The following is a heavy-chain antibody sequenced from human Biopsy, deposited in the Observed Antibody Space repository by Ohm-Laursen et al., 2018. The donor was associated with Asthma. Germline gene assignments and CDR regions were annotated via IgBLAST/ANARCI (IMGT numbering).Heavy chain of an antibody. Sequence: ATVKVSCKTSGYTFNSAGITWVRQAPGQGLEWMGWISVYNGNTKVAQKLQDRVTMITDTSTSTAYMELRSLRSDDTAMYFCARAVDYSHYYGIDVWGQGTTVTVS. CDR3: ARAVDYSHYYGIDV. V-gene: IGHV1-18*01. CDR1: GYTFNSAG. J-gene: IGHJ6*02. CDR2: ISVYNGNT. D-gene: IGHD3-10*01.